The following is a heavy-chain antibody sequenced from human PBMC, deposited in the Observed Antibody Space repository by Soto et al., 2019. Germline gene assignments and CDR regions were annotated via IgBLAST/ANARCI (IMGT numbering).Heavy chain of an antibody. CDR1: GYTCTGYY. J-gene: IGHJ4*02. V-gene: IGHV1-2*04. D-gene: IGHD3-10*01. Sequence: QVQLVQSGAEVKKPGASVKVSCKASGYTCTGYYMYGVRQAPGQGLEWMGWINPNSGGTNYAQKFQGWVTMTRDTSISTAYMELSRLRSDDTAVYYCARDARGDEAPMDYWGQGTLVTVSS. CDR2: INPNSGGT. CDR3: ARDARGDEAPMDY.